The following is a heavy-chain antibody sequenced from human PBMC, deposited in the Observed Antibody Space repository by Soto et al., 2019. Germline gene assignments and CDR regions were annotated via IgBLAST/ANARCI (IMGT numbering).Heavy chain of an antibody. CDR2: IYTSGST. CDR1: GGSISSYY. Sequence: SETLSPTCTVSGGSISSYYWSWIRQPAGKGLEWIGRIYTSGSTNYNPSLKSRATMSVDTSKNQFSLKLSSVTAADTAVYYCARAIYGSGRIWSNCFDYWGQGTLVTVSS. J-gene: IGHJ4*01. V-gene: IGHV4-4*07. D-gene: IGHD3-10*01. CDR3: ARAIYGSGRIWSNCFDY.